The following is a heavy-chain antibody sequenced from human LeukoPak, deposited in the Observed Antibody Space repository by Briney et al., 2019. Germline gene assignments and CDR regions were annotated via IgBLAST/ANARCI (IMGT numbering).Heavy chain of an antibody. D-gene: IGHD1-26*01. Sequence: GGSLRLSCAASGFTFSSYAMSWVRQAPGKGLEWVSVISGSGGSTYYADSVKGRFTISRDNSKNTLYLQMNSLRVEDTAGYYCAKENPVGGTNYFDYWGQGTLVTVSS. V-gene: IGHV3-23*01. J-gene: IGHJ4*02. CDR1: GFTFSSYA. CDR3: AKENPVGGTNYFDY. CDR2: ISGSGGST.